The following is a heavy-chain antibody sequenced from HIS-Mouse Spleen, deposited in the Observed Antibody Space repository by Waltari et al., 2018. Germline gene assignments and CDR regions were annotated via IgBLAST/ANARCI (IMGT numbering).Heavy chain of an antibody. J-gene: IGHJ4*02. Sequence: QVQLVESGGGVVQPGRSLRLSCAASGFTFSSYGMHWVRQAPGKGLGWGALISYDGSNECYADSVKGRVTISRDNSKNTLYLQMNSLRAEDTAVYYCAKDKHHAFDYWGQGTLVTVSS. CDR2: ISYDGSNE. CDR1: GFTFSSYG. CDR3: AKDKHHAFDY. V-gene: IGHV3-30*18.